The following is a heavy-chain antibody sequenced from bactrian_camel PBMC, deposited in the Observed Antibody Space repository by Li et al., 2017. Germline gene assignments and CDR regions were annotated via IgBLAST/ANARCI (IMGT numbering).Heavy chain of an antibody. CDR2: IDPDGNA. J-gene: IGHJ4*01. D-gene: IGHD1*01. Sequence: HVQLVESGGGSVQAGGSLRLSCTASGYTYNDRCIGWFRQAPGKEREGVAAIDPDGNAAYADAVKGRFTVPRDNDKNLLFLQMSNLKPEDSAMYYCAASRRFRNGCSIRDDPYWGQGTQVTVS. CDR3: AASRRFRNGCSIRDDPY. V-gene: IGHV3S1*01. CDR1: GYTYNDRC.